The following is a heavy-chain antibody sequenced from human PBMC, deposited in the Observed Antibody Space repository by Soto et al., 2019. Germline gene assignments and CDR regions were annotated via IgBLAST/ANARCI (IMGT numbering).Heavy chain of an antibody. Sequence: PSETLCVTCSVAGGSISSYDWSWIRQPPGKGLEWIGYIYYSGSTNYNPSLKSRVTISVDTSKNQFSLKLSSVTAADTAVYYCARDRKEYYYDSSGYPMIRYFDYWGQGTLVTVSS. J-gene: IGHJ4*02. CDR1: GGSISSYD. V-gene: IGHV4-59*01. CDR2: IYYSGST. CDR3: ARDRKEYYYDSSGYPMIRYFDY. D-gene: IGHD3-22*01.